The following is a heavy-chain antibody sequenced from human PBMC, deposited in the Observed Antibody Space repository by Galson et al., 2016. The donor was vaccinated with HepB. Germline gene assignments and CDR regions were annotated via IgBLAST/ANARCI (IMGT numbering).Heavy chain of an antibody. Sequence: SLRLSCAASGFTFSSYSMSWVRQAPGKGLEWVSAISGSGDRTYYTDSVKGRFTISRDNSKNTLYLKMSSLRAVDTAVYYCTKEGLKSYAQLWGQGTLVTVSS. D-gene: IGHD1-26*01. CDR3: TKEGLKSYAQL. CDR2: ISGSGDRT. V-gene: IGHV3-23*01. J-gene: IGHJ1*01. CDR1: GFTFSSYS.